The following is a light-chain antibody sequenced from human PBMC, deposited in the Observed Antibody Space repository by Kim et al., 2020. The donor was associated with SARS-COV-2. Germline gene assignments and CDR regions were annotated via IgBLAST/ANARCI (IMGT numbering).Light chain of an antibody. CDR3: QQYNGYST. J-gene: IGKJ1*01. V-gene: IGKV1-5*01. Sequence: ASVGDRGTSTCRASQSISNNLAWYQQRRGKAPQLLIYAASSLKSGVPSRFSGTGSETEFALTISSLQPDDFATYYCQQYNGYSTFGQGTKVDI. CDR1: QSISNN. CDR2: AAS.